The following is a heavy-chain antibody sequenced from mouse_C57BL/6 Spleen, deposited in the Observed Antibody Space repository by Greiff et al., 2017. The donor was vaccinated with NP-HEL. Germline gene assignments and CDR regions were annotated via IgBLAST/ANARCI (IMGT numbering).Heavy chain of an antibody. CDR3: ARGDYGSDFDY. J-gene: IGHJ2*01. Sequence: QVQLQQSGAELARPGASVKMSCKASGYTFTSYTMHWVKQRPGQGLEWIGYINPSSGYTKYNQKFKDKATLTADKSSSTAYMQLSSLTSEDSAVYYCARGDYGSDFDYWGQGTTLTVSS. V-gene: IGHV1-4*01. D-gene: IGHD1-1*01. CDR1: GYTFTSYT. CDR2: INPSSGYT.